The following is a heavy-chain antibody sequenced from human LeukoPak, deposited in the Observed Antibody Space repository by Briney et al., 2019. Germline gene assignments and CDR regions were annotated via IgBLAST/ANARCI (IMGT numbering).Heavy chain of an antibody. Sequence: GGSLRLSCTASGFTVSSDYMSWVRQAPGKGLEWVSVVYSGGNTYYADSVKGRFTISRDNSKNTLYMQMNSLRADDTAVYYCAKPPGYGEYYYGMDVWGQGTTVTVSS. CDR3: AKPPGYGEYYYGMDV. D-gene: IGHD4-17*01. V-gene: IGHV3-53*01. CDR1: GFTVSSDY. J-gene: IGHJ6*02. CDR2: VYSGGNT.